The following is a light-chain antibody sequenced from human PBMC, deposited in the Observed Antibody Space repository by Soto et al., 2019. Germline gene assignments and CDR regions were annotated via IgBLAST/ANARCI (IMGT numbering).Light chain of an antibody. CDR3: QQYNNFWT. V-gene: IGKV1-5*01. J-gene: IGKJ1*01. CDR2: DAS. CDR1: QSLSSR. Sequence: DIHMTQSPSTLSASVGDRVTITCLASQSLSSRLAWYQQKPGKAPELLIYDASSLKSGVPSRFSGSESGTEFTLTISSLQPDDFATYYCQQYNNFWTFGQGTKVDLK.